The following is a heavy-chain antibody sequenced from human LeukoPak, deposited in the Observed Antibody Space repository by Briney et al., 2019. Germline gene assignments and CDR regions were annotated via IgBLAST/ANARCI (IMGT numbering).Heavy chain of an antibody. CDR2: IYTSGST. Sequence: SETLSLTCTVSGGSISSYYWSWIRQPAGKGLEWIGRIYTSGSTNYNPSLKSRVTMSVDTSKNQFSLKLSSVTAADTAVYYCARDPDPYYDFWSGSPHGMDVWGQGTTVTVSS. J-gene: IGHJ6*02. D-gene: IGHD3-3*01. CDR3: ARDPDPYYDFWSGSPHGMDV. CDR1: GGSISSYY. V-gene: IGHV4-4*07.